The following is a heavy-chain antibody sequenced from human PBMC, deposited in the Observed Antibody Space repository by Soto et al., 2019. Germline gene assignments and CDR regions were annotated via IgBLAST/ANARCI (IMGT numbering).Heavy chain of an antibody. Sequence: GGSLRLSCAASGFTFSSYAMHWVRQAPGKGLEWVAVISYDGSNKYYADSVKGRFTISRDNSKNTLYLQMNSLRAEDTAVYYCARGRDIVLVPAAPYYYYYGMDVWGQGTTVTVSS. CDR3: ARGRDIVLVPAAPYYYYYGMDV. V-gene: IGHV3-30-3*01. D-gene: IGHD2-2*01. CDR1: GFTFSSYA. CDR2: ISYDGSNK. J-gene: IGHJ6*02.